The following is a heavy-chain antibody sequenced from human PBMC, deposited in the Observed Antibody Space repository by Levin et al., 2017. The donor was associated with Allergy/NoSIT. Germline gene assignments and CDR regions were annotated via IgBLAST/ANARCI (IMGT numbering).Heavy chain of an antibody. V-gene: IGHV3-48*02. CDR1: GFTFSSYS. Sequence: SGGSLRLSCAASGFTFSSYSMNWVRQAPGKGLEWVSYISSSSSTIYYADSVKGRFTISRDNAKNSLYLQMNSLRDEDTAVYYCARDSLLGYGDWWWFDPWGQGTLVTVSS. CDR3: ARDSLLGYGDWWWFDP. J-gene: IGHJ5*02. CDR2: ISSSSSTI. D-gene: IGHD4-17*01.